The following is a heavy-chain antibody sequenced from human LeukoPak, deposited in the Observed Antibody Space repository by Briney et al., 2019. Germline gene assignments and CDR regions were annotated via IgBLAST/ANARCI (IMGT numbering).Heavy chain of an antibody. Sequence: SGTLSLTCTVSGGSISSYYWSWIRQPPGKGLEWIGYIYYSGSTNYNPSLKSRATISVDTSKNQFSLKLSSVTAADTAVYYCARTPSRGYSYGYPLDYWGQGTLVAVSS. CDR3: ARTPSRGYSYGYPLDY. J-gene: IGHJ4*02. V-gene: IGHV4-59*08. CDR1: GGSISSYY. D-gene: IGHD5-18*01. CDR2: IYYSGST.